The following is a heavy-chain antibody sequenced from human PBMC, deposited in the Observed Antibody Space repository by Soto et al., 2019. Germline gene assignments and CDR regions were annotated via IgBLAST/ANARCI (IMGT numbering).Heavy chain of an antibody. J-gene: IGHJ4*02. D-gene: IGHD5-18*01. CDR3: ARDRNRYSYLFDY. Sequence: PGGSLRLSCAASGFTFSSYAMHWVRQAPGKGLEWVAVISYDGSNKYYADSVKGRFTISRDNSKNTLYLQMNSLRAEDTAVYYCARDRNRYSYLFDYWGQGTLVTVSS. V-gene: IGHV3-30-3*01. CDR1: GFTFSSYA. CDR2: ISYDGSNK.